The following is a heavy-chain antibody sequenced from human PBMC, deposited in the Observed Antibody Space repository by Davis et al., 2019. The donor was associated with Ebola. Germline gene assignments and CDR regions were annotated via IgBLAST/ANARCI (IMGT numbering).Heavy chain of an antibody. D-gene: IGHD6-19*01. J-gene: IGHJ3*01. Sequence: GGSLRLSCAASGSIFSTYVMSCVRQAPGKGLEWVSTLGTSADTNYADSVKGRFTISRDNSKNTLYLQMNGLRVEDTAIYYCVKDTSNVWFDVWGQGTMVTVSS. CDR1: GSIFSTYV. CDR2: LGTSADT. CDR3: VKDTSNVWFDV. V-gene: IGHV3-23*01.